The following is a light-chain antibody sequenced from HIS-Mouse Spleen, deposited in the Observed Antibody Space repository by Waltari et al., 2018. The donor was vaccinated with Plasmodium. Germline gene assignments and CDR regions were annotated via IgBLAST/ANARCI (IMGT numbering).Light chain of an antibody. J-gene: IGLJ3*02. CDR2: KDS. CDR3: QSADSSGTPNWV. CDR1: ALPKQY. Sequence: SYELTQPPSVSVSPGQTARITCSGDALPKQYASWYQQKPGQAPVLVIYKDSERPSGIPERFSDASSGTTVTLTISGVQAEDEADYYCQSADSSGTPNWVFGGGTKLTVL. V-gene: IGLV3-25*03.